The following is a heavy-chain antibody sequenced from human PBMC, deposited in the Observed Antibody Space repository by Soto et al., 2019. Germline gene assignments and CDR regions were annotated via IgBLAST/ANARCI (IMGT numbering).Heavy chain of an antibody. V-gene: IGHV3-21*06. D-gene: IGHD2-15*01. CDR3: ARAHEVAWFDS. CDR2: ITNRGTHT. Sequence: GGPLRLSCTASVFSCSSYTMNWVRQAPGKGLQWVASITNRGTHTYSADSVKGRFTISRENDKNSLYLQMNNLRAEDTATYYCARAHEVAWFDSWGLGTLVTVSS. J-gene: IGHJ5*01. CDR1: VFSCSSYT.